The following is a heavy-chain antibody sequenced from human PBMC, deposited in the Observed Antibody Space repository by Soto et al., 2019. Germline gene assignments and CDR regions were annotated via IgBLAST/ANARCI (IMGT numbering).Heavy chain of an antibody. D-gene: IGHD3-3*01. Sequence: ASVKVSCKASGYTFTSYGISWVRQAPGQGLEWMGWISAYNDNTNYAQKLQGRVTMTTDTSTSTAYMELRSLRSDDTAVYYCARDVKDDFWSGYHFDYWGQGTLVTVS. CDR3: ARDVKDDFWSGYHFDY. J-gene: IGHJ4*02. CDR1: GYTFTSYG. V-gene: IGHV1-18*01. CDR2: ISAYNDNT.